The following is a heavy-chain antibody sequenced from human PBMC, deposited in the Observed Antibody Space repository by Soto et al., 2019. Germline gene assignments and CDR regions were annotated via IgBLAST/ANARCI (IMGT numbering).Heavy chain of an antibody. J-gene: IGHJ5*02. CDR2: INTGNSNT. Sequence: ASVKVSCKASGYTFTSYAMHSVRQAPGQRLEWMGRINTGNSNTKYSQKFQGRVTITKNTSASTAYMELSSLTSEDTAVYYCARGPLRNWFDPWGQGTLVTVSS. V-gene: IGHV1-3*04. CDR1: GYTFTSYA. CDR3: ARGPLRNWFDP.